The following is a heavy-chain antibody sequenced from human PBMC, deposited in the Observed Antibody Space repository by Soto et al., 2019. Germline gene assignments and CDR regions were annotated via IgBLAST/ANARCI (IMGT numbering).Heavy chain of an antibody. CDR3: ARSLPWFDP. CDR1: GYTFTSYT. CDR2: ISANNGNT. J-gene: IGHJ5*02. V-gene: IGHV1-18*01. Sequence: ASVKVSCKASGYTFTSYTISWVRQAPGQGLEWMGWISANNGNTEFAQKFQDRLTMIADTTTSTAYLELRNLRPDDTAVYYCARSLPWFDPWGQGTLVTVSS.